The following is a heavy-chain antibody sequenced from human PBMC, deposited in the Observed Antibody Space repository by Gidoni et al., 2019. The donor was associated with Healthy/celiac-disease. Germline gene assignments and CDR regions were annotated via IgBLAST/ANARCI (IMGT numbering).Heavy chain of an antibody. CDR1: GYTLPSYA. CDR2: INAGNGNT. V-gene: IGHV1-3*01. CDR3: ARELLSGYDYQLDY. J-gene: IGHJ4*02. Sequence: QVQLVQSGAEVKKPVASVKVSCKASGYTLPSYAMQWVRQAPGQRLEWMGWINAGNGNTKYSQKVQGRVTITRDTSASTAYMELSSLRSEDTAVYYCARELLSGYDYQLDYWGQGTLVTVSS. D-gene: IGHD5-12*01.